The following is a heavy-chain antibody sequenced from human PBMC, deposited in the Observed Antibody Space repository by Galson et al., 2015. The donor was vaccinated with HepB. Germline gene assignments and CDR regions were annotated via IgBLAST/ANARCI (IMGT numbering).Heavy chain of an antibody. D-gene: IGHD4-17*01. Sequence: QSGAEVKKPGESLKISRKGSGYSFTSYCIGWVRQMPGKGLECMGIIYPGDSDTRYSPSFQGQVTISADKSISTAYLQWSSLKASDTAMYYCASTTVTTPYYYYCMAAWCTATTVTVSS. CDR1: GYSFTSYC. V-gene: IGHV5-51*03. J-gene: IGHJ6*03. CDR3: ASTTVTTPYYYYCMAA. CDR2: IYPGDSDT.